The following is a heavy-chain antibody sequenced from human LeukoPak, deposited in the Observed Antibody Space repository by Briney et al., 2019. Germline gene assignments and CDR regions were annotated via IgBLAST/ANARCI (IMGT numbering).Heavy chain of an antibody. CDR2: IIPIFGTA. Sequence: SVKVSCKASGDTFSSYAISWVRQAPGQGLEWMGGIIPIFGTANYAQKFQGRVTITADESTSTAYMELSSLRSEDTAVYYCARGTYSNYEGWFDPWGQGTLVTVSS. J-gene: IGHJ5*02. V-gene: IGHV1-69*13. CDR1: GDTFSSYA. CDR3: ARGTYSNYEGWFDP. D-gene: IGHD4-11*01.